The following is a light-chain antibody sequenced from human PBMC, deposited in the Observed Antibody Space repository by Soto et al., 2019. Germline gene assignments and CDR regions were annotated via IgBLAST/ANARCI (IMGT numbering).Light chain of an antibody. Sequence: IVMTQSPLSLPVTPGEPASISCRSSQSLLHSNGYNYLDWYLQKPGQSPQLLIYLGSNRASGVPDRFSGSGSRTDFTLKISRVEAEDVGVYYCMQALQTPRTFGQGTKLEIK. CDR1: QSLLHSNGYNY. CDR2: LGS. CDR3: MQALQTPRT. V-gene: IGKV2-28*01. J-gene: IGKJ2*01.